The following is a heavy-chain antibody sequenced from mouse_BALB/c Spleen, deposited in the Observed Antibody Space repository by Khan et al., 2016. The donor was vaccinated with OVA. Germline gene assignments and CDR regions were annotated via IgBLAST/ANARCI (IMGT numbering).Heavy chain of an antibody. D-gene: IGHD2-1*01. CDR3: ARGYGNFVNPHYAMDY. V-gene: IGHV5-6-5*01. Sequence: VHLVVSGGGLVKPGGSLKLSCAASGFTFSIYAMSWVRQTPEQRLEWVASISSGGSTYYPDSVKGRFTIPRDNARNILYLQMSSLRSEDTAMYYCARGYGNFVNPHYAMDYWGQGTSVTVSS. J-gene: IGHJ4*01. CDR2: ISSGGST. CDR1: GFTFSIYA.